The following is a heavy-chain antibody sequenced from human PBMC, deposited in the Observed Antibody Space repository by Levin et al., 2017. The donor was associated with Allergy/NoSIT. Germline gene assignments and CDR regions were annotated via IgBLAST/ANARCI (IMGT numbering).Heavy chain of an antibody. V-gene: IGHV3-30*18. D-gene: IGHD7-27*01. J-gene: IGHJ4*02. Sequence: GGSLRLSCAASGFTFSSYGMHWVRQAPGKGLEWVAVISYDGSNKYYADSVKGRFTISRDNSKNTLYLQMNSLRAEDTAVYYCAKDAGDMGGFDYWGQGTLVTVSS. CDR2: ISYDGSNK. CDR1: GFTFSSYG. CDR3: AKDAGDMGGFDY.